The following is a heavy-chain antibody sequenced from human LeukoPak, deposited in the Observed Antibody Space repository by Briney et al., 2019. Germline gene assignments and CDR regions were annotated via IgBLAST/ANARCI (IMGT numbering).Heavy chain of an antibody. D-gene: IGHD6-6*01. CDR3: ARFSIAAIFDY. Sequence: GGSLRLSCAASGFTVSSNYMSWVRQAPGKGLEWVSVIHTGGSTYYADSVKGRFTISRDTSNNTLYLQMNSLRADDTAVYYCARFSIAAIFDYWGQGTLVTVSS. V-gene: IGHV3-53*01. J-gene: IGHJ4*02. CDR1: GFTVSSNY. CDR2: IHTGGST.